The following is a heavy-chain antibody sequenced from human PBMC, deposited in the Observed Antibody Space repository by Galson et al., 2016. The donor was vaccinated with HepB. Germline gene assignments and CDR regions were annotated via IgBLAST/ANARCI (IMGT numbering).Heavy chain of an antibody. V-gene: IGHV2-5*01. CDR3: AHRRTSADYGSGKDHYFDY. CDR1: GFSLSSSGVG. J-gene: IGHJ4*02. D-gene: IGHD3-10*01. CDR2: IYWNDDK. Sequence: PALVKPTQTLTLTCTFSGFSLSSSGVGVGWIRQSPGEALEWLALIYWNDDKRYSPSLKSRLTITKDTSKNQVVLTLTNMDPVDTATYYCAHRRTSADYGSGKDHYFDYWGQGTPVTVSS.